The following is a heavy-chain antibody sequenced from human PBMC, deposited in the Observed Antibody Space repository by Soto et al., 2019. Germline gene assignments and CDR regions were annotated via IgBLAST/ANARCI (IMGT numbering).Heavy chain of an antibody. CDR1: GLPFSSHA. D-gene: IGHD4-17*01. V-gene: IGHV3-23*01. J-gene: IGHJ4*02. Sequence: EVQLLESGGGLVQPGGSLRLSCAASGLPFSSHAMSWVRQAPGKGLEWVSSISISGGNTYYADSVRGRFTISRDNSKNTLYLHMNSLTSEDTAIYYCANEIRPNDYWGQGTLVTVS. CDR3: ANEIRPNDY. CDR2: ISISGGNT.